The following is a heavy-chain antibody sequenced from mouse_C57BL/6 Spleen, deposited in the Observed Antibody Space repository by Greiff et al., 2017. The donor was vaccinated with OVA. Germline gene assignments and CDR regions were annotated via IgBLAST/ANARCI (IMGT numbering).Heavy chain of an antibody. CDR1: GYTFTSYW. V-gene: IGHV1-69*01. CDR2: IDPSDSYT. Sequence: QVQLQQPGAELVMPGASVKLSCKASGYTFTSYWMHWVKQRPGQGLEWIGEIDPSDSYTNYNQKFKGKSTLTVDKSSSTAYMQLSSLTYEESADYNCARAGIYYGNEGAMDYWGQGTSVTVSS. J-gene: IGHJ4*01. D-gene: IGHD2-1*01. CDR3: ARAGIYYGNEGAMDY.